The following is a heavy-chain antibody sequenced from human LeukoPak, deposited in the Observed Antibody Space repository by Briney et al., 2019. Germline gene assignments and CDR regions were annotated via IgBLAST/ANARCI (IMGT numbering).Heavy chain of an antibody. Sequence: PSETLSLTCTVSGGSISSYYWSWIRQPPGKGLEWIGYIYYSGSTNYNPSLKSRVTISVDTSKNQFSLKLSFVTAADTAVYYCARQARVGNWFDPWGQGTLVTVSS. CDR2: IYYSGST. CDR3: ARQARVGNWFDP. V-gene: IGHV4-59*08. D-gene: IGHD1-26*01. CDR1: GGSISSYY. J-gene: IGHJ5*02.